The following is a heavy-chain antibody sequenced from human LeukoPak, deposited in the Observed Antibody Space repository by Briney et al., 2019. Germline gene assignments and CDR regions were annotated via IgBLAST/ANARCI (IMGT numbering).Heavy chain of an antibody. CDR2: TYYRSQWYS. V-gene: IGHV6-1*01. CDR3: ARYTSSWFFHS. D-gene: IGHD6-13*01. Sequence: HILSLTRAISGDSVTSTSAAWDWILQSPSRGLAWLGRTYYRSQWYSDYAVCVRGRITVNPVPSTNQFCPQLHSITPEDTAVYYCARYTSSWFFHSWGLGTLVTVSS. J-gene: IGHJ4*02. CDR1: GDSVTSTSAA.